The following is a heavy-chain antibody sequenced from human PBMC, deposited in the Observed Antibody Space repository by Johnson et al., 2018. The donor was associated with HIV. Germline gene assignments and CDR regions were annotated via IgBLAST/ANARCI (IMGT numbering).Heavy chain of an antibody. V-gene: IGHV3-30*14. Sequence: QVQLVESGGGLVQPGRSLRLSCTASGFTFGDYAMSWFRQAPGKGLEWVAVISYDGSNKYYADSVKGRFTISRDNSKNTLYLQMNSLRAEDTAVDYCAREGPPRAFDIWGQGTMVTVSS. J-gene: IGHJ3*02. CDR1: GFTFGDYA. CDR3: AREGPPRAFDI. CDR2: ISYDGSNK.